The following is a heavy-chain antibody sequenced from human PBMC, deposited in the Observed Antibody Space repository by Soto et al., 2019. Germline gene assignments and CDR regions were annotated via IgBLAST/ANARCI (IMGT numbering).Heavy chain of an antibody. J-gene: IGHJ6*03. CDR2: IYYSGST. CDR3: ARQWRYSSSSYGHMDV. V-gene: IGHV4-39*01. D-gene: IGHD6-13*01. Sequence: SETLSLTCTVSGGSIGSSSYYWGWIRQPPGKGLEWIGSIYYSGSTYYNPSLKSRVTISVDTSKNQFSLKLSSVTAADTAVYYCARQWRYSSSSYGHMDVWGKGTTVTSP. CDR1: GGSIGSSSYY.